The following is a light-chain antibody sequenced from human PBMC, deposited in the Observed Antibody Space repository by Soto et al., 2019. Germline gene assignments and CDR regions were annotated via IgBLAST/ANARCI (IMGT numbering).Light chain of an antibody. CDR2: GAS. Sequence: EIVMTQSPATLSVSPGERATLSCRASQSVNSNLAWYQQKPGQAPGLLIYGASTRATGIPASFSGSGSGTEFTLTISSLQSEDFAVYYCQQYNNWPLTFGGGTKVEIK. V-gene: IGKV3-15*01. CDR1: QSVNSN. J-gene: IGKJ4*01. CDR3: QQYNNWPLT.